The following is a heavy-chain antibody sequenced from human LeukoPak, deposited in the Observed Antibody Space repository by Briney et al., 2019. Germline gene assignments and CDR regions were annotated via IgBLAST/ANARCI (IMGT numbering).Heavy chain of an antibody. V-gene: IGHV4-34*01. CDR2: INHSGST. D-gene: IGHD3-10*01. CDR3: ARGFLWFEELGY. Sequence: SETLSLTCAVYGGSFSGYYWSWIRQPPGKGLEWIGEINHSGSTNYNPSLKSRVTISVDTSKNQFSLKLSSVTAADTAVYYCARGFLWFEELGYWGQGTLVTVSS. J-gene: IGHJ4*02. CDR1: GGSFSGYY.